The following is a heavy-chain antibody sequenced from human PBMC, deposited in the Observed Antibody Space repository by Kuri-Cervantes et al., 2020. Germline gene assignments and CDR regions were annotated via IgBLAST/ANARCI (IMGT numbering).Heavy chain of an antibody. CDR3: ARTDTYETSGSDY. D-gene: IGHD3-22*01. CDR1: GGSLSGNY. V-gene: IGHV4-59*01. CDR2: IYNGGST. Sequence: ESLKISCAVYGGSLSGNYWSWIRQPPGRGPEWIGYIYNGGSTNYNPSLKGRVTISVDTSKNQFSLKLTSVTPADTAVYYCARTDTYETSGSDYWGQGTPVTVSS. J-gene: IGHJ4*02.